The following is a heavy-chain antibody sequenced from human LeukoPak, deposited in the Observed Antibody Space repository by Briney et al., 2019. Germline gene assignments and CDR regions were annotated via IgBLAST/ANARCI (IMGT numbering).Heavy chain of an antibody. J-gene: IGHJ4*02. CDR3: AKDEVLYYDSSGYYWKGLDY. Sequence: PGGSLRLSCAASGFTLRSYSMSWVRQAPGKGLEWVSAISGSGGSTYYADSVKGRFTISRDNSKNTLYLQMNSLRAEDTAVYYCAKDEVLYYDSSGYYWKGLDYWGQGTLVTVSS. V-gene: IGHV3-23*01. CDR1: GFTLRSYS. CDR2: ISGSGGST. D-gene: IGHD3-22*01.